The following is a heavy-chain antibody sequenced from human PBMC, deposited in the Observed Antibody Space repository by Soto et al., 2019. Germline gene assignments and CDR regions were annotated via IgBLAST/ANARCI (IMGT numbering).Heavy chain of an antibody. CDR3: ARGTYRSKTDFDS. J-gene: IGHJ4*02. V-gene: IGHV3-11*01. CDR2: ISSSSGTI. CDR1: GFTFSDYY. D-gene: IGHD6-13*01. Sequence: PGESLRLSCAASGFTFSDYYMTWIRQAPGSGLEWVSYISSSSGTISYANSVRGRFTISRDNAQNSLYLQMTSLRAEDTAVYYCARGTYRSKTDFDSWVQGTLVTVSS.